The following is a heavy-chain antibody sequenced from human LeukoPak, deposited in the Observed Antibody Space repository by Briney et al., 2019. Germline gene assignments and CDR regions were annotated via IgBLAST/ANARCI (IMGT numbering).Heavy chain of an antibody. CDR2: ISSSSSTI. CDR3: ARGGRGDY. CDR1: GFTFSSYS. J-gene: IGHJ4*02. D-gene: IGHD5-12*01. Sequence: PGGSLRLSCAASGFTFSSYSMNWVRQAPGKGLEWVSYISSSSSTIYYADSVKGRFTISRDNAKNSLYLQMNSLRAEDTAVYYCARGGRGDYWGQGTLVTVSS. V-gene: IGHV3-48*01.